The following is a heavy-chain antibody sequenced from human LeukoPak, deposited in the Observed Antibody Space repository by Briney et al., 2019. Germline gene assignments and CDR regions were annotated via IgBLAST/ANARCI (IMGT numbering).Heavy chain of an antibody. J-gene: IGHJ4*02. Sequence: GGSLRLSCAASGFTFSSYGMHWVRQAPGKGLEWVAVISYDGSNKYYADSVKGRFTISRDNSKNTLYLQMNGLRAEDTAVYYCARDGVGAINFDYWGQGTLVTVSS. CDR3: ARDGVGAINFDY. V-gene: IGHV3-30*03. D-gene: IGHD1-26*01. CDR2: ISYDGSNK. CDR1: GFTFSSYG.